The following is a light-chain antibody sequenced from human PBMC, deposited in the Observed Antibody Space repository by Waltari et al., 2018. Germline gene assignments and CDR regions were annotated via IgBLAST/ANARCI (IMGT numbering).Light chain of an antibody. CDR1: QSVLYSSNNKNY. Sequence: DIVMTQSPDSLAVSLGERATINCKSSQSVLYSSNNKNYLAWYQQKPGQPPKLLIYRASTRESGVPDRFSGSGSGTDFTLTISSLQAEDVAVYYCQQYYNIPWTFGQGTKVEIK. V-gene: IGKV4-1*01. CDR2: RAS. CDR3: QQYYNIPWT. J-gene: IGKJ1*01.